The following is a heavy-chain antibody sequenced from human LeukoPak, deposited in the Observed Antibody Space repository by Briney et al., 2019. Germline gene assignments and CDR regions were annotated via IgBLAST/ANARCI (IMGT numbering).Heavy chain of an antibody. CDR2: ISGSGGST. J-gene: IGHJ2*01. CDR1: GFTFSSYA. CDR3: AKERSFYDWYLDL. D-gene: IGHD3-16*02. Sequence: SGGSLRLSCAASGFTFSSYAMSWVRQAPGKGLEWVSAISGSGGSTYYADSVKGRFTISRDNSKNTLYLQMNSLRAESTSVYYCAKERSFYDWYLDLWGRGTLVTVSS. V-gene: IGHV3-23*01.